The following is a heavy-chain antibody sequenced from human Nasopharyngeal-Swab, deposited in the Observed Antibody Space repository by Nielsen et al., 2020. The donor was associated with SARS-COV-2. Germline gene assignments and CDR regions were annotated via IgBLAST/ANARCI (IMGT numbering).Heavy chain of an antibody. CDR1: GFPFRNYY. Sequence: GGSLRLSCAASGFPFRNYYMTWVRQPPGKGLEWVSNIKQDGSEQFYADSMRGRFTTSRDNAENSLYLQMHSLRAEDTAVYYCVRHGHYTFDSWGQGSLVTVSS. V-gene: IGHV3-7*04. D-gene: IGHD4-11*01. CDR2: IKQDGSEQ. J-gene: IGHJ4*02. CDR3: VRHGHYTFDS.